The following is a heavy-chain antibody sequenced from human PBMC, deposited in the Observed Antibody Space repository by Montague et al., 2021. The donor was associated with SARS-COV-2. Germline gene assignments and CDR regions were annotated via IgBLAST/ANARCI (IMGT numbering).Heavy chain of an antibody. Sequence: SETLSLTCAVYGGSFSGYYWSWIRQPPGKGLEWMGEINHSGSTNYNPSLKSRVTISVDTSKNQFSLKLSSVTAADTAVYYCARDAAVAGIDYWGQGTLVTVSS. CDR1: GGSFSGYY. CDR3: ARDAAVAGIDY. CDR2: INHSGST. J-gene: IGHJ4*02. V-gene: IGHV4-34*01. D-gene: IGHD6-19*01.